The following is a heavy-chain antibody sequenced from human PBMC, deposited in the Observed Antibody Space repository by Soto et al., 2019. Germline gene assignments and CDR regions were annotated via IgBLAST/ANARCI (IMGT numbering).Heavy chain of an antibody. CDR2: IKQAGSEK. V-gene: IGHV3-7*01. CDR1: GFTFSSYW. CDR3: ARDLGSSSWNYYYGMDV. J-gene: IGHJ6*02. D-gene: IGHD6-13*01. Sequence: PGGSLRLSCAASGFTFSSYWMRCVRQAPGKGLEWVANIKQAGSEKYYVDSVKGRFTISRDNAKNSLYLQMNSLRAEDTAVYYCARDLGSSSWNYYYGMDVWGPVTTVTV.